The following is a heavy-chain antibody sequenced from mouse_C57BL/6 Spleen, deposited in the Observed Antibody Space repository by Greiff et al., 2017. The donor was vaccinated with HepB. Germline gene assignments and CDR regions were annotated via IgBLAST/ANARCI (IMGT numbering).Heavy chain of an antibody. CDR1: GYAFSSSW. D-gene: IGHD1-1*01. J-gene: IGHJ2*01. V-gene: IGHV1-82*01. CDR2: IYPGDGDT. Sequence: LQESGPELVKPGASVKISCKASGYAFSSSWMNWVKQRPGKGLEWIGRIYPGDGDTNYNGKFKGKATLTADKSSSTAYMQLSSLTSEDSAVYFCANNYYGSSFDYWGQGTTLTVSS. CDR3: ANNYYGSSFDY.